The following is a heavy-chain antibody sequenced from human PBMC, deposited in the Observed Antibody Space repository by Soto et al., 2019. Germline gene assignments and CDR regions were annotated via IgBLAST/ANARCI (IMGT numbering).Heavy chain of an antibody. CDR1: GYTFTSYA. J-gene: IGHJ4*02. D-gene: IGHD2-15*01. V-gene: IGHV1-3*01. CDR2: INAGNGNT. CDR3: ARDRYSGGSCYSYFDY. Sequence: ASVKVSCKASGYTFTSYAMHWVRQAPGQRLEWMGWINAGNGNTKYSQKFQGRVTITRDTSASTAYMELSSLRSEDTAVYYCARDRYSGGSCYSYFDYWGQGTLVTVSS.